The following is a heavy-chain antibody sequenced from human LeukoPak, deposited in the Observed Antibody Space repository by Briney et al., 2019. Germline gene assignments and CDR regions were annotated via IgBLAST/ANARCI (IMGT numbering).Heavy chain of an antibody. D-gene: IGHD6-13*01. V-gene: IGHV3-7*01. CDR2: IKQDGSEK. J-gene: IGHJ6*03. Sequence: GGSLRLSSAASGFTVSSNYMSWVRQAPGKGLEWVANIKQDGSEKYYVDSVKGRFTISRDNAKNSLYLQMNSLRAEDTAVYYCAREPAAAGTFYYYMDVWGKGTTVTVSS. CDR1: GFTVSSNY. CDR3: AREPAAAGTFYYYMDV.